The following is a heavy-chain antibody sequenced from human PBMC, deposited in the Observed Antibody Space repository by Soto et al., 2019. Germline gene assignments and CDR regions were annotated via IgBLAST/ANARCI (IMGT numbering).Heavy chain of an antibody. D-gene: IGHD5-18*01. Sequence: DSVKVSCKASGYTFTSYYMHWVRQAPGQGLEWMGIINPSGGSTSYAQKFQGRVTMTRDTSTSTVYMELSSLRSEDTAVYYCARGGRIQLWCDPPGGMDVWGQGTKVTVFS. CDR2: INPSGGST. CDR3: ARGGRIQLWCDPPGGMDV. J-gene: IGHJ6*02. CDR1: GYTFTSYY. V-gene: IGHV1-46*01.